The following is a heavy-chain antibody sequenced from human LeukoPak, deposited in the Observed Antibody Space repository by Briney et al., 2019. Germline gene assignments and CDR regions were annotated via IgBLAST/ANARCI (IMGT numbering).Heavy chain of an antibody. CDR3: ARGGRLGYSFDY. V-gene: IGHV3-11*01. CDR1: GFTFSDLY. D-gene: IGHD3-22*01. CDR2: ISNSASTI. Sequence: PGGSLRLSCAASGFTFSDLYMSWIRQAPGKGLEWVSCISNSASTIYYADSVKGRFTISRDNAKNSLYLQMNSLRAEDTAVYYCARGGRLGYSFDYWGQGTLVTVSS. J-gene: IGHJ4*02.